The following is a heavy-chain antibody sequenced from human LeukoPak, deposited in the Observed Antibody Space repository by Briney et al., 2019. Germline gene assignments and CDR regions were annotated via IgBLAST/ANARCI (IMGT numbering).Heavy chain of an antibody. V-gene: IGHV3-15*01. CDR3: TTETSDYDFWSGYYWASHQPSIDY. Sequence: GGSLRLSCAASGFTFSNAWMSWVRQAPGKGLEWVGRIKSKTDGGTTDYAAPVKGRFTISRDDSKNTLYLQMNSLKTEDTAVYYCTTETSDYDFWSGYYWASHQPSIDYWGQGTLVTVSS. CDR2: IKSKTDGGTT. D-gene: IGHD3-3*01. CDR1: GFTFSNAW. J-gene: IGHJ4*02.